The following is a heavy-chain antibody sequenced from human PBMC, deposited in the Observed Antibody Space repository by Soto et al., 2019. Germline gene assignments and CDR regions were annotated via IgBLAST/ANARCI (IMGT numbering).Heavy chain of an antibody. V-gene: IGHV4-31*03. CDR1: GGSISSGGYY. D-gene: IGHD5-12*01. CDR3: ARWGEVATLTTTYYFDY. CDR2: IYYSGST. J-gene: IGHJ4*02. Sequence: SETLSLTCTVSGGSISSGGYYWSWIRQHPGKGLEWIGYIYYSGSTYYNPSLKSRVTISVDTSKNQFSLKLSSVTAADTAVYYCARWGEVATLTTTYYFDYWGQGTLVTVSS.